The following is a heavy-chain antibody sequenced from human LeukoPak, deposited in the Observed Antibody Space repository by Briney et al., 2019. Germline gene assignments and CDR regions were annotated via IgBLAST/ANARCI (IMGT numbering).Heavy chain of an antibody. V-gene: IGHV3-23*01. J-gene: IGHJ6*02. Sequence: GGSLRLSCAASGFTFSSYAMSWVRQAPGKGLEWVSTIGDNGDSTYYADSVKGRFTISRDNSKNTLYLQMNSLRAEDTAVYYCARSDSGYGDYYYFYGMDVWGQGTTVTVSS. D-gene: IGHD5-12*01. CDR3: ARSDSGYGDYYYFYGMDV. CDR2: IGDNGDST. CDR1: GFTFSSYA.